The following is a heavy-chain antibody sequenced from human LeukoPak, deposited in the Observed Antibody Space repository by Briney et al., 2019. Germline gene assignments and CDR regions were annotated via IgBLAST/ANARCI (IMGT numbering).Heavy chain of an antibody. CDR2: IYSGGST. Sequence: GGSLRLSCAASGFTVSSNYMSWVRQAPGKGLEWVSVIYSGGSTYYADSVEGRFTISRDNSKNTLYLQMNSLRAEDTAVYYCARAPGPYGDYDSGFYYYYGMDVWGQGTTVTVSS. J-gene: IGHJ6*02. D-gene: IGHD4-17*01. CDR1: GFTVSSNY. CDR3: ARAPGPYGDYDSGFYYYYGMDV. V-gene: IGHV3-53*01.